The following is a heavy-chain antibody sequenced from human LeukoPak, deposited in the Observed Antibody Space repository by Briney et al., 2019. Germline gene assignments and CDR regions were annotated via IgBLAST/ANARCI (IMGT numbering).Heavy chain of an antibody. Sequence: GSLRLSCAASRFTFSNYTMNWVRQAPGKGLEWVSSISTSSSYIFYADSVKGRFTISRDNVKNLLYLQMNSLRAEDTAVYYCARVQRGIAVALDYWGQGTLATVSS. D-gene: IGHD6-19*01. CDR3: ARVQRGIAVALDY. J-gene: IGHJ4*02. V-gene: IGHV3-21*01. CDR1: RFTFSNYT. CDR2: ISTSSSYI.